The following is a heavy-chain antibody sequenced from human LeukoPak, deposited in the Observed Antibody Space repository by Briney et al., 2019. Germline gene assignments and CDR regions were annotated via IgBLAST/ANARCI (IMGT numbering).Heavy chain of an antibody. Sequence: GGSLRLSCAASGFTFSSYAMTWVRQAPGKGLEWVSAISGNGDSTYYADSVKGRFTISRDNSKNTLFLQMNSLRAEDTALYYCAKTTPYSSSPYYFDCWGQGTLVTVSS. D-gene: IGHD6-13*01. J-gene: IGHJ4*02. CDR2: ISGNGDST. CDR1: GFTFSSYA. CDR3: AKTTPYSSSPYYFDC. V-gene: IGHV3-23*01.